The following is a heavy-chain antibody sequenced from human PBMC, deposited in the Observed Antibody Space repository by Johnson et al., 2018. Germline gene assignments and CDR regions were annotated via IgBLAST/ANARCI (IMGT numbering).Heavy chain of an antibody. D-gene: IGHD5-12*01. CDR1: GFILNNYG. Sequence: QVQLVESGGGVVQPGRSLRLSCAASGFILNNYGMHWVRQAPGKGLEWVAVIAHDGSYIDYVDSVKGRFTISRDDSKNTLYLQMNSLRDEDTALYHCVSDIATPIARGSYFNHWGQGTLGTVSS. CDR3: VSDIATPIARGSYFNH. V-gene: IGHV3-30*03. J-gene: IGHJ4*03. CDR2: IAHDGSYI.